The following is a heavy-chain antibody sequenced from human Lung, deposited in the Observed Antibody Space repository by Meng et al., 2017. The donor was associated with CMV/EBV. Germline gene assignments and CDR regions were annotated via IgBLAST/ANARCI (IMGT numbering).Heavy chain of an antibody. V-gene: IGHV3-30-3*01. CDR2: ISYDGSNK. D-gene: IGHD2-2*01. CDR1: GFICSSYA. CDR3: ARDQVVLGSRVAAAEDYYGMDV. Sequence: GGSXRLXXAASGFICSSYAMHWVRQAPGKRLEGVAVISYDGSNKYYADAVKGRFTISRDNSKNMLYLQMNSLRDEDTAVYYCARDQVVLGSRVAAAEDYYGMDVWXQGTXVTVAS. J-gene: IGHJ6*02.